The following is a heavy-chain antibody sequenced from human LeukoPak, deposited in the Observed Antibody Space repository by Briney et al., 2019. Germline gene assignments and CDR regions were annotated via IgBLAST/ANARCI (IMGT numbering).Heavy chain of an antibody. CDR2: ISYDGSNK. CDR3: ARGEFGELLYYYGMDV. CDR1: GFPFNNAW. Sequence: PGGSLRLSCAASGFPFNNAWMSWVRQAPGKGLEWVAVISYDGSNKYYADSVKGRFTISRDNSKNTLYLQMNSLRAEDTAVYYCARGEFGELLYYYGMDVWGQGTTVTVSS. D-gene: IGHD3-10*01. V-gene: IGHV3-30-3*01. J-gene: IGHJ6*02.